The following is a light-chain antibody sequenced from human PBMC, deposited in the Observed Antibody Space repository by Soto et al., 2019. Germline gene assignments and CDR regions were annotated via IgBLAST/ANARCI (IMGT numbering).Light chain of an antibody. CDR2: DAS. Sequence: EIVVTQSPATLSLSPGERATLSCRASQSVSSYLAWYQQKPGQAPRLLIYDASNRATGIPARFSGSGSGTDFTLTISSLEPEEFAVYYCQQRSNWQGATFGGGTKVETK. CDR1: QSVSSY. CDR3: QQRSNWQGAT. V-gene: IGKV3-11*01. J-gene: IGKJ4*01.